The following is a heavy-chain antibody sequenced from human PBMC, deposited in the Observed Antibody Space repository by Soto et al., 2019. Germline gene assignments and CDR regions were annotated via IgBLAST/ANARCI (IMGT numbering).Heavy chain of an antibody. CDR1: GFTFSSYA. J-gene: IGHJ6*02. CDR3: AKGGWFGELFHYYYGMDV. CDR2: ISGSGGST. D-gene: IGHD3-10*01. Sequence: GSLRLSCAASGFTFSSYAMSWVRQAPGKGLEWVSAISGSGGSTYYADSVKGRFTISRDNSKNTLYLQMNSLRAEDTAVYYCAKGGWFGELFHYYYGMDVWGQGTTVTVSS. V-gene: IGHV3-23*01.